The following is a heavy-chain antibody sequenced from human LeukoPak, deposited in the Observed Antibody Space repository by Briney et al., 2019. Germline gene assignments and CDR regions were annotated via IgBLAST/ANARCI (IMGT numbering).Heavy chain of an antibody. CDR2: INPSGGST. CDR1: GYTFTSYY. Sequence: ASVKVSCKASGYTFTSYYMHWVRQAPGQGLEWMGIINPSGGSTSYAQKFQGRVTMTRDTSISTAYMELSRLRSDDTAVYYCAFWSGYLTIEDYFDYWGQGTLVTVSS. J-gene: IGHJ4*02. V-gene: IGHV1-46*01. D-gene: IGHD3-3*01. CDR3: AFWSGYLTIEDYFDY.